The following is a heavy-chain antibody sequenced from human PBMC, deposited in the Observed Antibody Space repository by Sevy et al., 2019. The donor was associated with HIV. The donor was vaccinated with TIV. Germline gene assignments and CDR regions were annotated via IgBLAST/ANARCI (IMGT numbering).Heavy chain of an antibody. CDR2: LYSGGST. V-gene: IGHV3-53*01. Sequence: GGSLRLSCAASGFTVSSNYVSWVRQAPGKGLEWVSTLYSGGSTYYPDSVKGRFTISRADSKNTLFLQLNSLTVEDTAVYFCAKIQGVKWYFDLWGRGTLVTVSS. J-gene: IGHJ2*01. CDR1: GFTVSSNY. CDR3: AKIQGVKWYFDL. D-gene: IGHD1-1*01.